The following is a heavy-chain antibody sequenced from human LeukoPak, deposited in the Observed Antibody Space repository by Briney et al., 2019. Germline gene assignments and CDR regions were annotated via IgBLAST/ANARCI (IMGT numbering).Heavy chain of an antibody. V-gene: IGHV3-30*04. CDR3: AKGRAGSSWMNYFDY. CDR2: ISYDGSNK. CDR1: GFTFSSYA. Sequence: GGSLRLSCAASGFTFSSYAMHWVRQAPGKGLEWVAVISYDGSNKYYADSVKGRFTISRDNSKNTLYLQMNSLRAEDTAVYYCAKGRAGSSWMNYFDYWGQGTLVTVSS. D-gene: IGHD6-13*01. J-gene: IGHJ4*02.